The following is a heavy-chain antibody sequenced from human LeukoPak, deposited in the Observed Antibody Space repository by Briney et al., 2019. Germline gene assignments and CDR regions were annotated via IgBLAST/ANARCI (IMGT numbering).Heavy chain of an antibody. Sequence: GGSLRLSCAASGFTFSNAWMSWVRRAPGKGLEWVSAISGSGGSTYYADSVKGRFTISRDNSKNTLYLQMNSLRAEDTAVYYCAKDTASSGWYPWGQGTLVTVSS. CDR1: GFTFSNAW. J-gene: IGHJ5*02. D-gene: IGHD6-19*01. V-gene: IGHV3-23*01. CDR3: AKDTASSGWYP. CDR2: ISGSGGST.